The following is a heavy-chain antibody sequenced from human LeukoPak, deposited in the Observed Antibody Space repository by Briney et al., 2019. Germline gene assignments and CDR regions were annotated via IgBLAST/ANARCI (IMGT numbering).Heavy chain of an antibody. J-gene: IGHJ4*02. CDR2: IYSGGST. Sequence: GGSPRLSCAASGFTVSSNYMSWVRQAPGKGLEWVSVIYSGGSTYYADSVKGRFTISRDNSKNTLYLQMNSLRAEDTAVYYCARDPNGYCSSTSCYGDDYWGQGTLVTVSS. V-gene: IGHV3-66*01. CDR1: GFTVSSNY. D-gene: IGHD2-2*01. CDR3: ARDPNGYCSSTSCYGDDY.